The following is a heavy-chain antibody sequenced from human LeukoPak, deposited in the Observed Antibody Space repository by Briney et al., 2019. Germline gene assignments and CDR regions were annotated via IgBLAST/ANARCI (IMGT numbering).Heavy chain of an antibody. CDR1: GYTFTSYV. V-gene: IGHV1-18*01. J-gene: IGHJ4*02. CDR3: ARDYYESSGYPVGSFDY. Sequence: ASVKVSCKASGYTFTSYVISWVRQAPGQGLEWMGWISAYNGNTNYAQKLQGRVTMTTDTSTSTAYMEMRRLRSDDTAVYYWARDYYESSGYPVGSFDYWGQGTLVTVSS. D-gene: IGHD3-22*01. CDR2: ISAYNGNT.